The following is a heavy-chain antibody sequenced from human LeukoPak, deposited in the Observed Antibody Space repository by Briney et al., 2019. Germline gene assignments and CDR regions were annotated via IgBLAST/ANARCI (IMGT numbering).Heavy chain of an antibody. J-gene: IGHJ4*02. CDR3: AKDYYDSSGYQGSYYLDY. Sequence: GGSLRLSCAASGFTFSSYAMSWVRQAPGKGVEWVSAISGSGGSTYYADSVKGRFTISRDNSKNTLYLQMNSLRAEDTAVYYCAKDYYDSSGYQGSYYLDYWGQGTLVTVSS. D-gene: IGHD3-22*01. CDR1: GFTFSSYA. CDR2: ISGSGGST. V-gene: IGHV3-23*01.